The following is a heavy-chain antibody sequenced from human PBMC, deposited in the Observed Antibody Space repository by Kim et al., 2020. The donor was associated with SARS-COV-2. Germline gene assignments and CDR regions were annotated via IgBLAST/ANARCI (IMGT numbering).Heavy chain of an antibody. D-gene: IGHD5-18*01. J-gene: IGHJ4*02. V-gene: IGHV3-9*01. Sequence: GGSLRLSCAASGFTFDDYAMHWVRQAPGKGLEWVSGISWNSGSIGYADSVKGRFTISRDNAKNSLYLQMNSLRAEDTAVYYCAKDDTAMVLRIDYWGQGTLVTVSS. CDR2: ISWNSGSI. CDR1: GFTFDDYA. CDR3: AKDDTAMVLRIDY.